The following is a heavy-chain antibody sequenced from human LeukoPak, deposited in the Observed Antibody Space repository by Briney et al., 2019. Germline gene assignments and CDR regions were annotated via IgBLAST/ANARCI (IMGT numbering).Heavy chain of an antibody. V-gene: IGHV1-2*02. Sequence: ASVKVSCKASGYTFTNYYMHWVRQAPGQGLEWMGWINPNSGGTNYAQKFQGRVTMTRDTSISTAYMELSRLRSDDTAVYYCASTGLIAPNDAFDIWGQGTMVTVSS. CDR2: INPNSGGT. J-gene: IGHJ3*02. CDR3: ASTGLIAPNDAFDI. D-gene: IGHD1-1*01. CDR1: GYTFTNYY.